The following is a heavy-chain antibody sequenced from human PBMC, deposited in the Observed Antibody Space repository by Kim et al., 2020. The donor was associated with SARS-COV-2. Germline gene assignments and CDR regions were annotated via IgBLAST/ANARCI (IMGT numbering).Heavy chain of an antibody. Sequence: GGSLRLSCAASGFTFDDYAMHWVRQAPGKGLEWVSGISWNSGSIGYADSVKGRFTISRDNAKNSLYLQMNSLRAEDTALYYCAKATTSYMVGATILDYWGQGTLVTVSS. CDR2: ISWNSGSI. V-gene: IGHV3-9*01. CDR1: GFTFDDYA. D-gene: IGHD1-26*01. CDR3: AKATTSYMVGATILDY. J-gene: IGHJ4*02.